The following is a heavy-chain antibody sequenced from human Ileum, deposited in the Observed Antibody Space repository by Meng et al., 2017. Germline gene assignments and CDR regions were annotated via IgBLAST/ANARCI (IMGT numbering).Heavy chain of an antibody. CDR3: ARPRQDNYGGFED. J-gene: IGHJ4*01. D-gene: IGHD4-23*01. V-gene: IGHV3-21*01. CDR1: GFTFSSYN. CDR2: ISGSVSSFGNYI. Sequence: GESLKISCAASGFTFSSYNMHWVRQAPGKGLEWVSCISGSVSSFGNYIYYADPVNGRFTISKDNDKTSLYLQMNRLIDEHAANYSCARPRQDNYGGFEDWGQGTPVTVSS.